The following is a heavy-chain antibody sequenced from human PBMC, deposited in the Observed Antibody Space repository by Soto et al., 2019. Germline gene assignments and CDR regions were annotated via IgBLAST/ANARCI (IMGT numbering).Heavy chain of an antibody. CDR3: ARHEQREADPFDY. V-gene: IGHV6-1*01. CDR2: TYYGSQWYS. J-gene: IGHJ4*02. CDR1: GDTVSSNSAT. D-gene: IGHD6-19*01. Sequence: QLQQSGPGLVKPSQTLSLTCAISGDTVSSNSATWNWIRQSPSRGLEWLGRTYYGSQWYSDYALSVKSRITINPDTTKNQFSLHLNSVTPEDTAVYYCARHEQREADPFDYWGQGTLVTVSS.